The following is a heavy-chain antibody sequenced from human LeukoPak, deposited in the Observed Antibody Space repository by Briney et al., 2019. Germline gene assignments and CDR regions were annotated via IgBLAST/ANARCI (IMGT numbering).Heavy chain of an antibody. CDR1: GFTFSSYW. D-gene: IGHD3-22*01. CDR2: IKQDGSEK. CDR3: ARDQRITMIVVVKHDAFDI. V-gene: IGHV3-7*01. Sequence: GGSLRLSCAASGFTFSSYWMSWVRQAPGKGLEWVANIKQDGSEKYYVDSVKGRFTISRDNAKNSLYLQMNSLRAEDTAVYYCARDQRITMIVVVKHDAFDIWGQGTMVTVSS. J-gene: IGHJ3*02.